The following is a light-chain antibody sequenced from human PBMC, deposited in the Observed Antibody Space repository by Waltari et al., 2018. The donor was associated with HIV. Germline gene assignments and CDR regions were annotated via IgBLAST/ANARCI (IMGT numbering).Light chain of an antibody. J-gene: IGKJ1*01. CDR1: QGISKS. V-gene: IGKV1-NL1*01. CDR2: AAS. CDR3: RQYYSIPPT. Sequence: DVQMTKSPSSVSASVGDRVTITCRASQGISKSVAWNQQKPGKAPSCLLYAASRFESGVPSRFSGSRSRTDYTLTICSLQPADFGTYYCRQYYSIPPTFGQGSTVE.